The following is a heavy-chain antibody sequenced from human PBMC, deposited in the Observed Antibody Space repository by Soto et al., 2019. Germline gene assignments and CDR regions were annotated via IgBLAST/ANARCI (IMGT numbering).Heavy chain of an antibody. CDR3: AKDIPLRDDFWSGYSTQSYYYYYYYMDV. CDR1: GFTFDDYA. CDR2: ISWNSGSI. J-gene: IGHJ6*03. V-gene: IGHV3-9*01. D-gene: IGHD3-3*01. Sequence: SLRLSCAASGFTFDDYAMHWVRQAPGKGLEWVSGISWNSGSIGYADSVKGRFTISRDNAKNSLYLQMNSLRAEDTALYYCAKDIPLRDDFWSGYSTQSYYYYYYYMDVWGKGTTVTVSS.